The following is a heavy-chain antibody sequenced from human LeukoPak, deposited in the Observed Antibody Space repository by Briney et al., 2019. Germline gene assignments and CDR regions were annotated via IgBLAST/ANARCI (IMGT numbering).Heavy chain of an antibody. D-gene: IGHD4-23*01. Sequence: TGGSLRLSCAASGFTFSSYSMNWVRQAPGKGLEWVSSISSSSIYIQYADSVKGRFTISRDNAKNSLYLQINSLRAEDTAVYYCARDLSGGNSDYWGQGTLVTVSS. CDR1: GFTFSSYS. J-gene: IGHJ4*02. V-gene: IGHV3-21*01. CDR2: ISSSSIYI. CDR3: ARDLSGGNSDY.